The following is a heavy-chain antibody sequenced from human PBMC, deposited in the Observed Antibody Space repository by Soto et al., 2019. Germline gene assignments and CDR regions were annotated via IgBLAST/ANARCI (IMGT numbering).Heavy chain of an antibody. CDR1: GGTFSSYA. Sequence: ASVKVSCKASGGTFSSYAISWVRQAPGQGLEWMGGIIPIFGTANYAQKFQGRVTITADESTSTAYMELSSLRSEDTAVYYCARGQYYDILTGYYYYGTDVWGQGTTVTVSS. CDR3: ARGQYYDILTGYYYYGTDV. V-gene: IGHV1-69*13. J-gene: IGHJ6*02. CDR2: IIPIFGTA. D-gene: IGHD3-9*01.